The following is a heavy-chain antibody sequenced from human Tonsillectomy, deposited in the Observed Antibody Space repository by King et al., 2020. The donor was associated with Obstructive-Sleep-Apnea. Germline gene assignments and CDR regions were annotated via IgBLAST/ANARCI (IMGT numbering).Heavy chain of an antibody. V-gene: IGHV4-30-4*01. Sequence: VQLQESGPGLVKPSQTLSLTCTVSGGSISSGDYYWSWIRQSPGKGLEWIGYVFYTGRTVYNPSLKSRTTISVDTSKNQFSLKMTSVTDADTAVYLCAREEAPWELLDFWGQGIRVTVSS. CDR2: VFYTGRT. CDR3: AREEAPWELLDF. CDR1: GGSISSGDYY. D-gene: IGHD1-26*01. J-gene: IGHJ4*02.